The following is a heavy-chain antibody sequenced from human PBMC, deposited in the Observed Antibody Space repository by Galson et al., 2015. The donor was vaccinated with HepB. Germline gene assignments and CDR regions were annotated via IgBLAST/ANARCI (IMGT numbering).Heavy chain of an antibody. Sequence: SLRLSCAASGFTFSDHYMDWVRQAPGKGLEWVGRIKSKTDGGTTDYAAPVKGRFTISRDDSKNTLYLQMNSLKTEDTAVYYCTTDAGYCSSTSCYVGGYYYYGMDVWGQGTTVTVSS. V-gene: IGHV3-15*01. CDR2: IKSKTDGGTT. CDR1: GFTFSDHY. J-gene: IGHJ6*02. D-gene: IGHD2-2*01. CDR3: TTDAGYCSSTSCYVGGYYYYGMDV.